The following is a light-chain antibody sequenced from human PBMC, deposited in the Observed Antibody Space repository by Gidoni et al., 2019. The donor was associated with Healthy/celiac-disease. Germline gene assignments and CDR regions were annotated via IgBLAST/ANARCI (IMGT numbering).Light chain of an antibody. J-gene: IGLJ2*01. CDR3: QVWDSSTNVV. V-gene: IGLV3-9*01. CDR2: RDS. Sequence: SYELTQPLSVSVALGQPARITCGGNNIGSKNVHWYQQKPGQAPVLVIYRDSNRPSGIPERFSGSNSGNTATLTISRAQAGDEVDYYCQVWDSSTNVVFGGGTKLTVL. CDR1: NIGSKN.